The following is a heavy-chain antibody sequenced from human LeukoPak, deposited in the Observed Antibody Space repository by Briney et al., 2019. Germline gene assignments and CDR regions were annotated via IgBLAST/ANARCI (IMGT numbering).Heavy chain of an antibody. V-gene: IGHV4-39*07. D-gene: IGHD6-13*01. CDR1: GGSISTSNYY. CDR3: ARIPTLSSWFFDY. J-gene: IGHJ4*02. CDR2: IYYSGST. Sequence: PSETLSHTCTVSGGSISTSNYYWGWIRQPPGKGLEWIGSIYYSGSTYYNPSLKSRVTISVDTSKNQFSLKLSSVTAADTAVYYCARIPTLSSWFFDYWGQGTLVTVSS.